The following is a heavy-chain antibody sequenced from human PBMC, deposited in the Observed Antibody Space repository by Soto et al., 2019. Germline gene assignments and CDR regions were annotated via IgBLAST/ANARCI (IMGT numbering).Heavy chain of an antibody. CDR1: GYTFTGYY. Sequence: ASVKVSCKASGYTFTGYYMHWVRQAPGQGLEWMGWINPNSGGTNYAQKFQGWVTMNRDTYISTAYMELSRLRSDDTAVYYCARVGYSYGYDAFDIWGQGTMVTVSS. CDR3: ARVGYSYGYDAFDI. D-gene: IGHD5-18*01. CDR2: INPNSGGT. V-gene: IGHV1-2*04. J-gene: IGHJ3*02.